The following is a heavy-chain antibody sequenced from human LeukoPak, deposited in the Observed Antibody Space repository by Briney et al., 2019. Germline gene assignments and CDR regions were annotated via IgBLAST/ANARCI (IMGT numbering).Heavy chain of an antibody. CDR1: GGSISSSRYY. Sequence: PSETLSLTCTVSGGSISSSRYYWGWIRQPPGKGLEWIGRIYYSGSTYYNPSLKSRVTISLDTSKNQFSLKLSSVTAADTAVYYCARVAYCSSTSCYDHDYWGQGTLVTVSS. J-gene: IGHJ4*02. D-gene: IGHD2-2*01. V-gene: IGHV4-39*07. CDR3: ARVAYCSSTSCYDHDY. CDR2: IYYSGST.